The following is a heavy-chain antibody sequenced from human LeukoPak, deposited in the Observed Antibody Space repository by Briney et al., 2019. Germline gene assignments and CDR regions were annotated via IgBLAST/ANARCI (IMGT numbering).Heavy chain of an antibody. J-gene: IGHJ4*02. Sequence: PGRSLRLSCAVSGFPHSKAWMRWVSHAPAKGLEWGGRIRSKTDGGTSDYAAPVKGRITISRDDSKNTLYLQMNSLKTEDTAVYYCTTYTIFDYWGQGTQVTVSS. D-gene: IGHD3-3*01. CDR1: GFPHSKAW. CDR2: IRSKTDGGTS. CDR3: TTYTIFDY. V-gene: IGHV3-15*01.